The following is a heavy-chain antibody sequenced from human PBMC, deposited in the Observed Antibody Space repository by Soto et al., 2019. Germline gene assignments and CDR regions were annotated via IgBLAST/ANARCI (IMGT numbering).Heavy chain of an antibody. CDR1: GGSISSGGYY. CDR2: LYYSGST. V-gene: IGHV4-31*03. CDR3: ARRGGHGDYRGGCWFDP. Sequence: QVQLQESGPGLVRPSQTLSLTCTVSGGSISSGGYYWSCIRQHQGKGRGWIGYLYYSGSTYYNPSLKSRVKISVDTSKNQFALRRSSVTAADTAVYYCARRGGHGDYRGGCWFDPWGQGTLVTVSS. D-gene: IGHD4-17*01. J-gene: IGHJ5*02.